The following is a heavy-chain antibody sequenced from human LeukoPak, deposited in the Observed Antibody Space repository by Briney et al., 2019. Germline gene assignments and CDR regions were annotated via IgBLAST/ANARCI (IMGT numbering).Heavy chain of an antibody. CDR3: AKRAAMADY. J-gene: IGHJ4*02. CDR2: IWYDGSNK. V-gene: IGHV3-33*06. CDR1: GFTFSSYG. Sequence: GGSLRLSCAASGFTFSSYGMHWVRQAPGKGLEWVAVIWYDGSNKYYADSVEGRFTISRDNSKNTLYLQMNSLRAEDTAVYYCAKRAAMADYWGQGTLVTVSS. D-gene: IGHD5-18*01.